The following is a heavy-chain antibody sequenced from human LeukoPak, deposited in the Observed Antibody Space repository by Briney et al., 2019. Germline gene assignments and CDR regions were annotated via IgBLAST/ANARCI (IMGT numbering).Heavy chain of an antibody. J-gene: IGHJ6*03. D-gene: IGHD5-12*01. Sequence: GGSLRLSCAASGFTFSSYAMHWVRQAPGKGLEWVAVISYDGSNKYYADSVKGRFTISRDNSKNTLYLQMNSLRAEDTAVYYCASAHIVAPDSMGNYYYMDVWGKGTTVTISS. CDR2: ISYDGSNK. V-gene: IGHV3-30*04. CDR3: ASAHIVAPDSMGNYYYMDV. CDR1: GFTFSSYA.